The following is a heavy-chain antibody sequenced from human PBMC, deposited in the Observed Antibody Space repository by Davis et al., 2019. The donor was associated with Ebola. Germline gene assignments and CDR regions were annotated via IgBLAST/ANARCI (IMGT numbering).Heavy chain of an antibody. J-gene: IGHJ4*02. D-gene: IGHD1-14*01. Sequence: GESLKISCAASGFSFSDSWMHWVRQAPGKGLVWVSRINGDGTLITYADSVRGRFTISRDNAKTSLYLQMSSLRPEDTAFYFCTKDDVADITSPGRGYFAYWGQGALVTVSS. CDR1: GFSFSDSW. CDR2: INGDGTLI. V-gene: IGHV3-74*01. CDR3: TKDDVADITSPGRGYFAY.